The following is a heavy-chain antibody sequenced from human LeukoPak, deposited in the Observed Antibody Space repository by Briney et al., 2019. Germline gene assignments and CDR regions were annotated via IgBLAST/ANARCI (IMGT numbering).Heavy chain of an antibody. CDR3: ARHLGP. CDR2: ISATGIT. D-gene: IGHD1-26*01. Sequence: PGGSLRLSCAASGMTFTNAWMSWVRQAPGKGLEWIGRISATGITHYNPSLESRVTMSVDMSRNQFSLKLSSVAAADTAVFYCARHLGPWGPGTLVTVSS. V-gene: IGHV4-59*10. CDR1: GMTFTNAW. J-gene: IGHJ4*02.